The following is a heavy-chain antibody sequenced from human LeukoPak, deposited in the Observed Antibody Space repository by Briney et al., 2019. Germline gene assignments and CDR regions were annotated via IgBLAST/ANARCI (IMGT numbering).Heavy chain of an antibody. CDR3: ARDATFLARAFDI. D-gene: IGHD2/OR15-2a*01. V-gene: IGHV4-59*01. CDR1: GGSIGRYY. Sequence: SETLSLTCTVSGGSIGRYYWSWIRQSPGKGLEWVGHIYYNAITNSNPSLKSRVTISVDPSKNQFSLRLSSVTAADTAVYYCARDATFLARAFDIWGQGTLVTVSS. CDR2: IYYNAIT. J-gene: IGHJ3*02.